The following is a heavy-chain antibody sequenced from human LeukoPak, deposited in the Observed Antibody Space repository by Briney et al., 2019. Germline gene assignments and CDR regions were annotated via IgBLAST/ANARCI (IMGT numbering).Heavy chain of an antibody. D-gene: IGHD6-13*01. V-gene: IGHV4-34*01. CDR3: ARAGQQLAYWFDP. CDR2: INHSGST. CDR1: GGSFSGYY. J-gene: IGHJ5*02. Sequence: SETLSLTCAVYGGSFSGYYWSWIRQPPGQGLEWIGEINHSGSTNYNPSLKSRVTISVDTSKNQFSLKLSSVTAADTAVYYCARAGQQLAYWFDPWGQGTLVTVSS.